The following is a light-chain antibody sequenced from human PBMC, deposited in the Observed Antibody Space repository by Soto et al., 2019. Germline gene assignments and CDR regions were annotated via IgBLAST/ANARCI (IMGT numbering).Light chain of an antibody. J-gene: IGKJ4*01. CDR2: GAS. V-gene: IGKV3-15*01. CDR3: QQYYHGRPPVT. Sequence: DIVLTQSPATLSGSPGERATLSCRASQSVSTNLAWYQHKLGQAPRLLIYGASTRVTGIPARFSGSGSGTDFTLTISYLKSEDFGIYYCQQYYHGRPPVTFGGGTKVES. CDR1: QSVSTN.